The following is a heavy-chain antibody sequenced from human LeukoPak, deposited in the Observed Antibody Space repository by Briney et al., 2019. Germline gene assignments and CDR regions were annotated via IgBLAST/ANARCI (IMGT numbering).Heavy chain of an antibody. CDR3: ARETGYSSSWYPFDY. Sequence: SETLSLTCAVYGGSFSGYYWSWIRQPPGKGLEWIGEINHSGSTNYNPSLKSRVTISVDTSKNQFSLKLSSVTAADTAVYYCARETGYSSSWYPFDYWGQGTLVTVSS. V-gene: IGHV4-34*01. CDR1: GGSFSGYY. D-gene: IGHD6-13*01. J-gene: IGHJ4*02. CDR2: INHSGST.